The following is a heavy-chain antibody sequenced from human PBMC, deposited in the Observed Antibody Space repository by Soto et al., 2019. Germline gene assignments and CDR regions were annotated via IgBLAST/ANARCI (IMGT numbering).Heavy chain of an antibody. CDR3: ARGAHWYDSSGYRYFDY. D-gene: IGHD3-22*01. V-gene: IGHV3-7*03. Sequence: PGGSLRLSCAASGFTFSSYWMSWVRQAPGKGLEWVANIKQDGSEKYYVDSVKGRFTISRDNAKNSLYLQMNSLRAEDTAVYYCARGAHWYDSSGYRYFDYWGQGTLVTVSS. J-gene: IGHJ4*02. CDR1: GFTFSSYW. CDR2: IKQDGSEK.